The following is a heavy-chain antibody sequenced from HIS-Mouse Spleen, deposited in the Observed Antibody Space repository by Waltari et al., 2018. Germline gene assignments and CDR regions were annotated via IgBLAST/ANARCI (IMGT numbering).Heavy chain of an antibody. CDR3: AREIPYSSSWYNWFDP. CDR2: IYYSGST. V-gene: IGHV4-39*07. J-gene: IGHJ5*02. CDR1: GGSISSISYY. D-gene: IGHD6-13*01. Sequence: QLQLQESGPGLVKPSETLSLTCTVSGGSISSISYYWGRIRHPPGKGLEWIGSIYYSGSTYYNPSLKSRVTISVDTSKNQFSLKLSSVTAADTAVYYCAREIPYSSSWYNWFDPWGQGTLVTVSS.